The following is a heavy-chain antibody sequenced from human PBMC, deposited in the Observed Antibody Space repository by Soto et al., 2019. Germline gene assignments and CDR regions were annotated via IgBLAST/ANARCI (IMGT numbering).Heavy chain of an antibody. CDR1: GFTFSSYE. CDR2: ISSSGSTI. J-gene: IGHJ4*02. V-gene: IGHV3-48*03. D-gene: IGHD3-9*01. Sequence: PVGSLRLSCAASGFTFSSYEMNWVRQAPGKGLEWVSYISSSGSTIYYADSVKGRFTISRDNAKNSLYLQMNSLRAEDTAVYYCAGVQGPYFDWLASDYWGQGTLVTVSS. CDR3: AGVQGPYFDWLASDY.